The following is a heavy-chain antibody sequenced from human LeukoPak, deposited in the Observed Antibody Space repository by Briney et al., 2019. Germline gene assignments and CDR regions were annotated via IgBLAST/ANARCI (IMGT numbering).Heavy chain of an antibody. CDR1: GFTFSSYW. D-gene: IGHD2-8*01. Sequence: PGGSLRLSCAASGFTFSSYWMSWVRQAPGKGLEWVSYISSSGSTISYADSVKGRFTISRDNSKNTLYLQMNSLRAEDTAVYYCARTPGNGIHYFDCWGQGTLVTVSS. J-gene: IGHJ4*02. CDR3: ARTPGNGIHYFDC. CDR2: ISSSGSTI. V-gene: IGHV3-48*01.